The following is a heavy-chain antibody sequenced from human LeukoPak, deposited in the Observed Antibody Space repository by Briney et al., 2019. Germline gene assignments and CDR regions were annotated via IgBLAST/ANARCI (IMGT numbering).Heavy chain of an antibody. CDR2: IIPIFGTA. CDR1: GYTFSNYN. V-gene: IGHV1-69*06. J-gene: IGHJ6*03. CDR3: ARVVVDYDILTGPHYYYYMDV. D-gene: IGHD3-9*01. Sequence: ASVKVSCKASGYTFSNYNIHWLRQAPGQGLEWMGGIIPIFGTANYAQKFQGRVTITADKSTSTAYMELSSLRSEDTAVYYCARVVVDYDILTGPHYYYYMDVWGKGTTVTVSS.